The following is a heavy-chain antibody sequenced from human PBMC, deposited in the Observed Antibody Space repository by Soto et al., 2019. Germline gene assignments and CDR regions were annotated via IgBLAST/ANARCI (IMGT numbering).Heavy chain of an antibody. Sequence: VQLLQSGAEVKKPGASVKVSCKTSGFTFTSYDINWVRQAPGQGLEWLGWVNPNSGNTDYAQKFQGRVTMTRNTSITTAYMEPRSLRSEDTAVYYCARVPFVNFGASVPFDYWGQGTLVTVSS. CDR1: GFTFTSYD. J-gene: IGHJ4*02. V-gene: IGHV1-8*01. D-gene: IGHD4-17*01. CDR2: VNPNSGNT. CDR3: ARVPFVNFGASVPFDY.